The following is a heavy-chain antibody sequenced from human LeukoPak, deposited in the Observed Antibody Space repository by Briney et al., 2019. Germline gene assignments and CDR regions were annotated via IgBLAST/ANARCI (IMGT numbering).Heavy chain of an antibody. V-gene: IGHV4-31*03. CDR1: GGSISSGGYY. D-gene: IGHD6-13*01. J-gene: IGHJ4*02. CDR2: IYYSGST. Sequence: SETLSLTCTVSGGSISSGGYYWSWIRQHPGKGLEWIGYIYYSGSTYYNPSLKSRVTISVDTSKNQFSLKLSSVTAADTAVYYCARQRGSWYIDYWGQGTLVTVSS. CDR3: ARQRGSWYIDY.